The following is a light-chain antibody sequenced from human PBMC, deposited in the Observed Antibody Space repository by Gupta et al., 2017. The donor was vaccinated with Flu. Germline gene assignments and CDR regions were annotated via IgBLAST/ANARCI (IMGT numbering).Light chain of an antibody. CDR2: GTS. Sequence: EVVLTQSPATLSLSPGERATLSCRASQGVNTNSAWYQQKPGQAPRLLIYGTSTRATGVTARFSGSGSETDFTRPRSSMQSEDCEGNEGQPFNIFGQGTKVEIK. J-gene: IGKJ1*01. CDR3: QPFNI. V-gene: IGKV3-15*01. CDR1: QGVNTN.